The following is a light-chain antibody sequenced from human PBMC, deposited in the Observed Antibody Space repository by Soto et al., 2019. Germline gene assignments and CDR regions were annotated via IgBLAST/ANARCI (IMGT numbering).Light chain of an antibody. CDR3: SSYAGSNVVV. V-gene: IGLV2-8*01. J-gene: IGLJ2*01. CDR1: SSDVGGYNY. Sequence: QSALTQPPSASGSPGQSVTFSCTGTSSDVGGYNYVSWYQQHPGKAPKLMIYEVNKRLSGVPDRFSGSKSGNTASLTVSGLQAEDEADYYCSSYAGSNVVVFGGGTKLTVL. CDR2: EVN.